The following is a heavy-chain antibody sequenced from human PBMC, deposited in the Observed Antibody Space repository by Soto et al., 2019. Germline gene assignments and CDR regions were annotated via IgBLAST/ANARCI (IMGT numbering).Heavy chain of an antibody. Sequence: QVQLVQSGAEVKKPGASVRVSCQASGYTFTNYDINWVRQAAGQGLEWMGWLNLNSGIAGYAHKFQGRVTMTRNTSISTAYMDLNSLRSDDTAVYYCARDGVVLPAALMGMDVWGQGTPVTVSS. CDR2: LNLNSGIA. V-gene: IGHV1-8*01. CDR3: ARDGVVLPAALMGMDV. CDR1: GYTFTNYD. D-gene: IGHD2-2*01. J-gene: IGHJ6*02.